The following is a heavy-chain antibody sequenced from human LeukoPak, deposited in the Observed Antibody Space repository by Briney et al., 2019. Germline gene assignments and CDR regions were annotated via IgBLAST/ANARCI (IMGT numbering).Heavy chain of an antibody. CDR1: GYTFTGYY. D-gene: IGHD3-22*01. J-gene: IGHJ4*02. CDR2: INPSSGGT. Sequence: ASVKVSCKASGYTFTGYYMHWVRQAPGQGLEWMGWINPSSGGTNYAQKFQGRVTMTRDTSISTAYMELSRLRSDDTAVYYCARDDGYDSSGYYYGYFEYWGQGTLVTVSS. CDR3: ARDDGYDSSGYYYGYFEY. V-gene: IGHV1-2*02.